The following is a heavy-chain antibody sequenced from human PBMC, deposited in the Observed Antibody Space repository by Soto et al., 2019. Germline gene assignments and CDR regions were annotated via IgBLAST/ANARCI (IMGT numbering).Heavy chain of an antibody. CDR3: ARDKTPDPIISNWFDP. CDR2: IKQDGSEK. CDR1: GFTFSSYW. J-gene: IGHJ5*02. Sequence: GGSLRLSCAASGFTFSSYWMSWVRQAPGKGLEWVANIKQDGSEKYYVDSVKGRFTISRDNAKNSLYLQMNSLRAEDTAVYYCARDKTPDPIISNWFDPWGQGXLVTVYS. V-gene: IGHV3-7*01.